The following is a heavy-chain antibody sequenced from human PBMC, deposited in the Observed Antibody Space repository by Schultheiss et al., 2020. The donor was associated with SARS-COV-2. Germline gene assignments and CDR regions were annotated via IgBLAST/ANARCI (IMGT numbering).Heavy chain of an antibody. Sequence: GESLKISCEASGFTFSSYGIHWVRQAPGKGLEWVSFIPYDGSNKYYADSVKGRFNISRDNSKNTLFLQMNSLKTEDTAVYFCLRDGGAYYLDYWGQGTLVTVSS. V-gene: IGHV3-30*02. J-gene: IGHJ4*02. CDR3: LRDGGAYYLDY. D-gene: IGHD2-15*01. CDR1: GFTFSSYG. CDR2: IPYDGSNK.